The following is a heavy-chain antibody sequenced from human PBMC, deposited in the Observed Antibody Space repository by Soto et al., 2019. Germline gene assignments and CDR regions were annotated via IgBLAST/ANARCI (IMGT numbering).Heavy chain of an antibody. Sequence: SETLSLTCTVSGGSISSSSYYWGWIRQPPGKGLEWIGSIYYSGSTYYNPSLKSRVTISVDTSKNQFSLKLSSVTAADTAVYYCARHAYMVKYYYYYGMDVWGQGTTVTVSS. V-gene: IGHV4-39*01. J-gene: IGHJ6*02. CDR1: GGSISSSSYY. CDR3: ARHAYMVKYYYYYGMDV. CDR2: IYYSGST. D-gene: IGHD5-18*01.